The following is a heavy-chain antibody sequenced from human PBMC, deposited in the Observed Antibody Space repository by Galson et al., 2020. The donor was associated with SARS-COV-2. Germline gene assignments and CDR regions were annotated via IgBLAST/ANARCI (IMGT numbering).Heavy chain of an antibody. CDR2: ISYDGSTK. CDR1: GFTFSSYG. D-gene: IGHD3-16*01. J-gene: IGHJ6*02. CDR3: AKAGLRLGELRYYYYDYGMDV. Sequence: TGGYLRLSCAASGFTFSSYGMHWVRQAPGKGLEWVAVISYDGSTKYYADSVKGRFTISRDNSKNTLYLQMNSLRAEDTAVYYCAKAGLRLGELRYYYYDYGMDVWGQGTTVTVSS. V-gene: IGHV3-30*18.